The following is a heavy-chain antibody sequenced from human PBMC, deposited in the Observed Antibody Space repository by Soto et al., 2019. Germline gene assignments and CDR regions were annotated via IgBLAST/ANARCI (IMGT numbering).Heavy chain of an antibody. Sequence: GGSLRLSCAASGFTFSGSSMHWVRQASGKGLEWVGRIRSKANSYATAYATSVKGRFTISRDNSKNTLYLQMNSLRAEDTAVYYCARAPGGYCSGGSCYFDYWGQGTLVTVSS. CDR2: IRSKANSYAT. J-gene: IGHJ4*02. CDR1: GFTFSGSS. D-gene: IGHD2-15*01. CDR3: ARAPGGYCSGGSCYFDY. V-gene: IGHV3-73*01.